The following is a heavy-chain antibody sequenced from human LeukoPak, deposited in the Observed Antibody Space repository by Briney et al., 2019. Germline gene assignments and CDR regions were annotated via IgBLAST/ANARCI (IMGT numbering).Heavy chain of an antibody. CDR1: GFTFSNYA. CDR3: ARVTGYFEY. D-gene: IGHD4-23*01. J-gene: IGHJ4*02. V-gene: IGHV3-23*01. Sequence: GGSLRLSCETFGFTFSNYAMRWVRQPPGKGLEWVSAISGGGGITHYADSVKGRFTISRDNSKNTLFLQMNSLRVEDTAVYYCARVTGYFEYWGQGTLVTVSP. CDR2: ISGGGGIT.